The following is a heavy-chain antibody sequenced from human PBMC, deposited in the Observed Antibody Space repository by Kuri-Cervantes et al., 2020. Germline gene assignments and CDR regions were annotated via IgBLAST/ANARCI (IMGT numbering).Heavy chain of an antibody. CDR1: GGSFSGYY. Sequence: SETLSLTCAVYGGSFSGYYWSWIRQPPGKGLEWIGEINHSGSTNYNPSLKSRVTISVDTSKNQFSLKLSSVTAADTAVYYCARGGGVGATGLDYFDYWGQGTLVTVSS. D-gene: IGHD1-26*01. CDR2: INHSGST. V-gene: IGHV4-34*01. CDR3: ARGGGVGATGLDYFDY. J-gene: IGHJ4*02.